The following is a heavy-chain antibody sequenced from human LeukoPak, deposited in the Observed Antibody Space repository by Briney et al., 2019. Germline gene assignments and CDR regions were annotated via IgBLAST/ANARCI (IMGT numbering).Heavy chain of an antibody. CDR2: ITSSSNYI. D-gene: IGHD6-13*01. V-gene: IGHV3-21*03. J-gene: IGHJ4*02. Sequence: GGSLRLSCAASGFTFDSYSMNWVRQAPGKGLEWVSSITSSSNYIYYADSVKGRFTISRDNAKNSLYLQMNSLRAEDTAVYYCARGGVYSSRGIDYWGQGTLVTVSS. CDR1: GFTFDSYS. CDR3: ARGGVYSSRGIDY.